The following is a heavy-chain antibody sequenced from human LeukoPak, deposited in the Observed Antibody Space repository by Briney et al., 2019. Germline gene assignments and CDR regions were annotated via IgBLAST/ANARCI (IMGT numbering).Heavy chain of an antibody. Sequence: SETLSLTCTVSVCSISSSSYYWGWIRQPPGKGLEWLGSIYYSGSNYYNPSLKSRVTISVDTSKNQFSLKLSSVTAADTAVYYCARLSSSSWFFDYWGQGTLVTVSS. D-gene: IGHD6-13*01. CDR2: IYYSGSN. CDR1: VCSISSSSYY. V-gene: IGHV4-39*07. CDR3: ARLSSSSWFFDY. J-gene: IGHJ4*02.